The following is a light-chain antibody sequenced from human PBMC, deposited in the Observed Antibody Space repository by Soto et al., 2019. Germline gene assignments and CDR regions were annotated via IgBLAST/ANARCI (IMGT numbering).Light chain of an antibody. V-gene: IGLV2-8*01. CDR3: SSYAGSIYYV. CDR1: SSDVGSYNS. Sequence: QSVLTQPPSASGSPGQSVTISCTGTSSDVGSYNSVSWYQQHPGKAPKLMIYEVSKRPSGVPDRFSGSKSGNTASLTVSGLQAEDEADYYCSSYAGSIYYVFGTGTKVNVL. CDR2: EVS. J-gene: IGLJ1*01.